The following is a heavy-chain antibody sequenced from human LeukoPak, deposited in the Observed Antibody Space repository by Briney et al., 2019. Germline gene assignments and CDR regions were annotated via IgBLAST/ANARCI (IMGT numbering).Heavy chain of an antibody. CDR2: ISSSGSTI. J-gene: IGHJ4*02. V-gene: IGHV3-11*01. D-gene: IGHD5-18*01. Sequence: GGSLRLSCAASGFTFSDYYMSWIRQAPGKGLEWVSYISSSGSTIYYADSVKGRFTISRDNAKNSLYLQMNSLRAGDTAVYYCARGPSDRIQLWLRGWGQGTLVTVSS. CDR3: ARGPSDRIQLWLRG. CDR1: GFTFSDYY.